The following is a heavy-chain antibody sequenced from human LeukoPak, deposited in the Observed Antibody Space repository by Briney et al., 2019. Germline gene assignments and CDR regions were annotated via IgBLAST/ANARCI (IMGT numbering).Heavy chain of an antibody. CDR1: GYSFTSYW. Sequence: GESLKISCKGSGYSFTSYWIGWVRQMPGKGLEWMGIIYPGDSDTRYSPSFQGQVTISADKSISTAYLQWSSLKASDTAMYYCAKAYDSSGYRRGADYWGQGTLVTVSS. CDR3: AKAYDSSGYRRGADY. V-gene: IGHV5-51*01. D-gene: IGHD3-22*01. CDR2: IYPGDSDT. J-gene: IGHJ4*02.